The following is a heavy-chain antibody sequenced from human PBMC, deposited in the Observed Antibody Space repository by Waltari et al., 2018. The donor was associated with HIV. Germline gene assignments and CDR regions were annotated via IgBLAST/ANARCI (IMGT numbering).Heavy chain of an antibody. CDR1: GYTFTSYG. V-gene: IGHV1-18*01. J-gene: IGHJ1*01. Sequence: VQSEREMKPPGASVKVSCTPHGYTFTSYGISWLRLAPGQGFEWVGWISAYNVNTNYAQKFRGRVTLTTDTSTSTAYMELRGLRHEDTAIYYCARDKGASDTYKAEYFQHWGRGTLVSVSA. D-gene: IGHD1-20*01. CDR3: ARDKGASDTYKAEYFQH. CDR2: ISAYNVNT.